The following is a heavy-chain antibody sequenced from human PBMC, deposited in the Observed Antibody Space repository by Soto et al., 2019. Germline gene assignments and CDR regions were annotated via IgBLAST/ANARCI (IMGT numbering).Heavy chain of an antibody. CDR1: GYTFTSYG. V-gene: IGHV1-18*01. D-gene: IGHD3-3*02. CDR3: ARDHFWSGYLHYYYYMDV. J-gene: IGHJ6*03. CDR2: ISAYNGNT. Sequence: ASVKVSCTASGYTFTSYGSSWVRQAPGQGLEWMGWISAYNGNTKYSQKLQGRVTMTRDTSASTAYMELSSLRSEDTAVYYCARDHFWSGYLHYYYYMDVWGKGTTVTVSS.